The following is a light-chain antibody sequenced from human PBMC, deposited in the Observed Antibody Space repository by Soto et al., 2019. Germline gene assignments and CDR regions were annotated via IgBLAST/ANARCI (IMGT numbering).Light chain of an antibody. CDR1: TSNIGSNT. J-gene: IGLJ1*01. Sequence: QSVLTQPPSASGTPGQRVTISCSGSTSNIGSNTVHWYQQLPGTAPTLLIYRNDQRPSGVPARFSGSKSGTSASLAISGLQSADEADYYCAAWDDSLDEYVFGTGTKLTVL. CDR3: AAWDDSLDEYV. CDR2: RND. V-gene: IGLV1-44*01.